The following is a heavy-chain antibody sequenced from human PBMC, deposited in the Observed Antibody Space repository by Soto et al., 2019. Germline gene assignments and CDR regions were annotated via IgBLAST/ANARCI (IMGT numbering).Heavy chain of an antibody. D-gene: IGHD3-16*01. Sequence: PSETLSLTCTVSGGSISSGDYYWSWIRQPPGKGLEWIGYIYYSGTTYYNPSLKSRVTISVDTSKNQFSLKVSSVTAADTAVYYCARALIQTWPHYYYGMDVWGQATTVTV. CDR2: IYYSGTT. CDR3: ARALIQTWPHYYYGMDV. J-gene: IGHJ6*02. CDR1: GGSISSGDYY. V-gene: IGHV4-30-4*01.